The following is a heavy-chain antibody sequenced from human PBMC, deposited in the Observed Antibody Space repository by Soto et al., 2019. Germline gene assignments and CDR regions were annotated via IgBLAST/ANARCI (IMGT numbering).Heavy chain of an antibody. J-gene: IGHJ4*02. D-gene: IGHD6-13*01. V-gene: IGHV5-51*01. CDR3: ARSPRSSPYFDY. CDR2: IYPGDPET. Sequence: GESLKISCQCSGYTFSNFWIAWVRQLPGKGLEYMGIIYPGDPETRYSPSFHGKVTISADRSIGTAYLQWSSLEASDSAFYFCARSPRSSPYFDYWGQGALVTVSS. CDR1: GYTFSNFW.